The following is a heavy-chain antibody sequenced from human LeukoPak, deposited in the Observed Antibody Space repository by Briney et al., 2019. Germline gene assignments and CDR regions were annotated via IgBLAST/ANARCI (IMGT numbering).Heavy chain of an antibody. CDR2: IYYSGST. Sequence: SETLSLTCTVSGGSISSSSYYWGWIRQPPGKGLEWIGSIYYSGSTYYNPSLKSRVTISVDTSKNQFSLKLSSVTAADTAVYYCARDGGYYLSYYYYYMDVWGKGTTVTVSS. V-gene: IGHV4-39*07. CDR3: ARDGGYYLSYYYYYMDV. D-gene: IGHD3-10*01. J-gene: IGHJ6*03. CDR1: GGSISSSSYY.